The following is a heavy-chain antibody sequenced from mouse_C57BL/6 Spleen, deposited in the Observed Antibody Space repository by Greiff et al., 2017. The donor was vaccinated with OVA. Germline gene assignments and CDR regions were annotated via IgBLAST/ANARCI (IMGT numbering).Heavy chain of an antibody. D-gene: IGHD2-1*01. J-gene: IGHJ3*01. CDR3: ALYGNYPFAY. Sequence: QVQLQQPGAELVMPGASVKLSCKASGYTFTSYWMHWVKQRPGQGLEWIGEIDPSDSYTNYNQKFKGKSTLTVDKSSSTAYMQLSSLTSEDSAVYYCALYGNYPFAYWGQGTLVTVSA. V-gene: IGHV1-69*01. CDR2: IDPSDSYT. CDR1: GYTFTSYW.